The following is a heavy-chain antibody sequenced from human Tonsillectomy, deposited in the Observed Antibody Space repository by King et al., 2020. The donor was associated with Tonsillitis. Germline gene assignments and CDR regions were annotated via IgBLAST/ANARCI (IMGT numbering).Heavy chain of an antibody. D-gene: IGHD3-10*01. J-gene: IGHJ6*03. CDR3: ARVIRRSNYNPAAHMDV. V-gene: IGHV4-34*01. CDR2: INHSGST. CDR1: GGSFSGYY. Sequence: VQLQQWGAGLLKPSETLSLTCAVYGGSFSGYYWSWIRQPPGKGLEWIGEINHSGSTNYNPSLKSRVTLSVDTSKNQFSLRLSSVTAADTAVYNCARVIRRSNYNPAAHMDVWGKGTTVTVSS.